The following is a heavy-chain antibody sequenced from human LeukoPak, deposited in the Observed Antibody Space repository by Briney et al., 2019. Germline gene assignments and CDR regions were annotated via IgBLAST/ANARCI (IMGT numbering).Heavy chain of an antibody. J-gene: IGHJ4*02. CDR3: ARNRGNYYFDY. CDR1: GFAFSSFA. V-gene: IGHV3-23*01. Sequence: GGSLRLSCAASGFAFSSFAMSWVRQAPGKGLEWVSSISGSGDNTYYADSVKDRFTISRDKSKNTLYLQMNSLGAEDTAVYYCARNRGNYYFDYWGQGTLVTVSS. D-gene: IGHD4-23*01. CDR2: ISGSGDNT.